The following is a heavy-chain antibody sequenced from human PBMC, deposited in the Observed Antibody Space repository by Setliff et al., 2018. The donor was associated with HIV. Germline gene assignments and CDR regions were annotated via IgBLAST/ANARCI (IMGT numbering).Heavy chain of an antibody. V-gene: IGHV4-61*02. CDR2: IYTSGST. CDR1: GVSISSGSYY. Sequence: PSETLSLTCTVSGVSISSGSYYWSWIRQSAGKGPEWIGRIYTSGSTNDNPSLKSRITISVDTSNNQFSLRLSSVTAADTAVYYCARDKGYYYMDVWGKGITVTVSS. J-gene: IGHJ6*03. CDR3: ARDKGYYYMDV.